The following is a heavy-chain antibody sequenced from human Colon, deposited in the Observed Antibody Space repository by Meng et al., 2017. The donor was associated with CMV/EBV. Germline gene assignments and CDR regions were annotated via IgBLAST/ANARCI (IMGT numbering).Heavy chain of an antibody. V-gene: IGHV4-4*07. Sequence: QLQVPGPELVQPSTTLSLTRTGAVGSHSHYCWSWIRQFAAKGLECIGLIYTSGSTNYNPSLESRVTMSVDTSKNQFSLRVTSVTAADTAVDYCARASARREDYFDYWGQGTLVTVSS. D-gene: IGHD1-26*01. CDR2: IYTSGST. CDR1: VGSHSHYC. J-gene: IGHJ4*02. CDR3: ARASARREDYFDY.